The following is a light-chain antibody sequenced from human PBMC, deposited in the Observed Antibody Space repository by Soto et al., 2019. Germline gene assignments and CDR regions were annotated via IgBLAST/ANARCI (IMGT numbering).Light chain of an antibody. CDR1: SSNIGAGYD. Sequence: QSVLTQPPSVSGAPGQRVTISCTGSSSNIGAGYDVHWYQQLPGTAPKLLIYGNSNRPSGVPDRFSGSKSGTSASLAITGLQADDEADYYCCSFVGEYNYVFDAGTKVTVL. CDR3: CSFVGEYNYV. V-gene: IGLV1-40*01. CDR2: GNS. J-gene: IGLJ1*01.